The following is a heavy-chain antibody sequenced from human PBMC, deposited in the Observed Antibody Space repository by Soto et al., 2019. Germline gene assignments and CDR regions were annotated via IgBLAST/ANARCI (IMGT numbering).Heavy chain of an antibody. CDR3: AKEFCDPNGCYGRWLDP. CDR1: GGSISSFY. J-gene: IGHJ5*02. D-gene: IGHD2-15*01. CDR2: VFYSGST. V-gene: IGHV4-59*01. Sequence: VQLQESGPGLAKPSETLSLTCTVSGGSISSFYWSWIRQPPGKGLEWIGNVFYSGSTIYNSSLKSRVTISVDTSKNQFSLKLSSVTAADTAVYYCAKEFCDPNGCYGRWLDPWGQGTLVTVSS.